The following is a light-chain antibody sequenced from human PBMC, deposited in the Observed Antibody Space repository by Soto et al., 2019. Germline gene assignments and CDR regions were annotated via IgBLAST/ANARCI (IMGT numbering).Light chain of an antibody. CDR2: DVS. J-gene: IGLJ1*01. CDR3: SSYTSSSTSHV. Sequence: QSALTQPASVSGSPGQSITISCTGTSSDVGGYNYVSWYQQHPGKAPKLMISDVSNRHSGVSNRFSGSKSGNTASLTISGLQAEDEADYYCSSYTSSSTSHVFGTGTKLTVL. V-gene: IGLV2-14*01. CDR1: SSDVGGYNY.